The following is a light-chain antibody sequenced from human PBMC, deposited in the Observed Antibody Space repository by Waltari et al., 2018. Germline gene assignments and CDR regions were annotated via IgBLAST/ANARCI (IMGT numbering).Light chain of an antibody. V-gene: IGKV3-15*01. CDR2: GAS. CDR3: QQYNNGPPWT. CDR1: QPVSDK. Sequence: EIVMTQSPATLSVSPGERATLSCRASQPVSDKLAWYQQKPGQAPRLLISGASTRATGVPARFSGSGSGTEFTLTISSLQSEDFAIYYCQQYNNGPPWTFGQGTKVEFK. J-gene: IGKJ1*01.